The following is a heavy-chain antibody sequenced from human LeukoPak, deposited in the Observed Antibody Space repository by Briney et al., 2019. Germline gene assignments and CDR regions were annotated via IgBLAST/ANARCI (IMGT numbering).Heavy chain of an antibody. CDR2: ISGSGGNT. J-gene: IGHJ3*02. CDR3: AKDTGSGWYWDAFDI. Sequence: GGSLRLSCAASGFTFSSYWMYWVRQAPGKGLEWVSVISGSGGNTFYADSVKGRFTISRDNSKNYLYLQMNSLRAEDTALYYCAKDTGSGWYWDAFDIWGQGTMVTVSS. D-gene: IGHD6-19*01. CDR1: GFTFSSYW. V-gene: IGHV3-43*02.